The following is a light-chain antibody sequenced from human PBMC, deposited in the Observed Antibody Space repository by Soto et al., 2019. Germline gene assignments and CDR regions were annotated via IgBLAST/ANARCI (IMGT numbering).Light chain of an antibody. CDR2: INS. CDR1: TXNIGSNT. V-gene: IGLV1-44*01. Sequence: VLTQPPSASGTPGQRGTISCSGSTXNIGSNTVNWYQLLPGTAPKLLIYINSQRPSGVPDRFSGSKSGTSASLAISGLQSEDEADYCCAAWDDSLNGYVFGTGTKVTVL. CDR3: AAWDDSLNGYV. J-gene: IGLJ1*01.